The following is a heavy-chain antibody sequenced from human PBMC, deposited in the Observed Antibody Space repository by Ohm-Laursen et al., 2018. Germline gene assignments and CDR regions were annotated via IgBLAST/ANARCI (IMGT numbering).Heavy chain of an antibody. J-gene: IGHJ6*02. CDR2: IRSESYGGAP. CDR1: GFSFSYYG. CDR3: SSFSSAQHRFSGMDV. D-gene: IGHD6-6*01. Sequence: SLRLSCAASGFSFSYYGLTWVRQAPGKGLEWVGFIRSESYGGAPEYAASVTGRFSISRDDSKSIAYLQMTSLSTEDTAVYYCSSFSSAQHRFSGMDVWGQGTTVIIS. V-gene: IGHV3-49*04.